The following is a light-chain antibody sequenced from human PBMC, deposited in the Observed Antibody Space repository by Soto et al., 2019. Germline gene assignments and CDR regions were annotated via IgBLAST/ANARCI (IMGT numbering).Light chain of an antibody. V-gene: IGLV1-40*01. CDR3: QTYDSSLSGLFV. J-gene: IGLJ1*01. Sequence: QSVPTQPPPVSGAPGQRVTISCTGSSSNIGAGYDVHWYQQLPGTAPKLLIFGNGNRPSGVPDRFSGSKSDTSASLAITGLQAEDEADYYCQTYDSSLSGLFVFGTGTKVTVL. CDR2: GNG. CDR1: SSNIGAGYD.